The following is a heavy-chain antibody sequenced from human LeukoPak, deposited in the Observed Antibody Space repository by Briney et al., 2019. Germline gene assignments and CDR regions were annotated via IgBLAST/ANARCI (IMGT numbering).Heavy chain of an antibody. Sequence: QSGGSLRLSCAVSGFTFSSSWMHWVRQVPGKGLVWVTRINNDGSYKTYADSVKRRFTVSRDNAKNTLYLQMSSLRAEDTAVYYCTRGAYTYGLNWGQGTLVTVSS. V-gene: IGHV3-74*03. D-gene: IGHD5-18*01. CDR1: GFTFSSSW. CDR3: TRGAYTYGLN. CDR2: INNDGSYK. J-gene: IGHJ4*02.